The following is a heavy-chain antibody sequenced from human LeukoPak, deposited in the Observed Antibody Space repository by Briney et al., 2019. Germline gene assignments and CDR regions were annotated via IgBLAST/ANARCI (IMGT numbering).Heavy chain of an antibody. CDR1: GFTFSNYA. D-gene: IGHD3-10*01. Sequence: PGGSLRLSCAASGFTFSNYAMSWVRQAPGKGLEWVSGISGSGDYTYYADSLKGRFTISRDNSKNTLYLQMNSLRAEDTALYYCAKDLTYYYGLGSSTSAFDIWSQGTMVTVSS. CDR2: ISGSGDYT. V-gene: IGHV3-23*01. CDR3: AKDLTYYYGLGSSTSAFDI. J-gene: IGHJ3*02.